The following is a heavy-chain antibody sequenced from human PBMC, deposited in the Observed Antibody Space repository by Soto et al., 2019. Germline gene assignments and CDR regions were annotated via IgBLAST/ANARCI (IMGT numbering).Heavy chain of an antibody. CDR1: GFSFSGYG. V-gene: IGHV3-30*03. D-gene: IGHD2-15*01. CDR3: ARSLGGSSYYVSDH. J-gene: IGHJ4*02. Sequence: QVHLVESGGGVVQPGRSLRLSCAASGFSFSGYGMQWARQAPGKGLEWVAVIAYDASNQFYADSVKGRFTISRDNSKNTLYLQMNSLSTEDTAMYYCARSLGGSSYYVSDHWGQGTLVTVSS. CDR2: IAYDASNQ.